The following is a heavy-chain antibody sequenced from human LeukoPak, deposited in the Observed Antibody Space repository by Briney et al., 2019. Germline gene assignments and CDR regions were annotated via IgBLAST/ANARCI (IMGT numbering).Heavy chain of an antibody. Sequence: GGSLRLSCAASGFTFSNYGMHWVRQAPGKGLEWVAVISYDGSNKYYADSVKGRFTISRDNSKNMLYLQMNSLRAEDTAIYYCAHGYSSGWSLNYWGQGTLVTVSS. CDR3: AHGYSSGWSLNY. D-gene: IGHD6-19*01. V-gene: IGHV3-30*03. J-gene: IGHJ4*02. CDR1: GFTFSNYG. CDR2: ISYDGSNK.